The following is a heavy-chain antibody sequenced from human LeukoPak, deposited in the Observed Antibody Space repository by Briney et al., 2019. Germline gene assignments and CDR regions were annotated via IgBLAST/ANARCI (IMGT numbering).Heavy chain of an antibody. D-gene: IGHD2-21*01. Sequence: GGSLRLSCTASGFTFSSYGMSWVRQAPGRGLDWVSAISGTGDGAYYADSVKGRFTISRDNSRSTLYLQMNSLRADDTDLYYCAKAGYGYSFDYWGQGILVTVSS. J-gene: IGHJ4*02. V-gene: IGHV3-23*01. CDR2: ISGTGDGA. CDR3: AKAGYGYSFDY. CDR1: GFTFSSYG.